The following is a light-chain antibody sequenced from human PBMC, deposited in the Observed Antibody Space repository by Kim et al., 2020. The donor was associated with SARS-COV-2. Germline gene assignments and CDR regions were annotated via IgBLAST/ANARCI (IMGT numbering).Light chain of an antibody. CDR1: QSVDGW. CDR3: QQYNNYPWT. J-gene: IGKJ1*01. V-gene: IGKV1-5*03. CDR2: KAS. Sequence: ASVGDRVTLTCRASQSVDGWLAWFQQKPGKAPKLLIYKASRLESGVPSRFSGSGSGTDFTLTISSLQSDDFGTYYCQQYNNYPWTFGQGTKVDIK.